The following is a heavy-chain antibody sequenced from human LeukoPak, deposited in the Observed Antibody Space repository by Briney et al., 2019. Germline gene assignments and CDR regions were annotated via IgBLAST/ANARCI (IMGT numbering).Heavy chain of an antibody. J-gene: IGHJ4*02. D-gene: IGHD3-3*01. CDR2: INPNSGGT. Sequence: GASVKVSCKASGYTFTGYYMHWVRQAPGQGLEWMGWINPNSGGTNYAQKFQGRVTMTRDTSISTAYMELSRLRSDDTAVYYYARGPEWLLWYFDYWGQGTLVTVSS. CDR1: GYTFTGYY. V-gene: IGHV1-2*02. CDR3: ARGPEWLLWYFDY.